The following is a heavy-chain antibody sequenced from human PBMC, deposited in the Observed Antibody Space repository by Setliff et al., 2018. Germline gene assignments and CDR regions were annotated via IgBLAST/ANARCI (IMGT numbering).Heavy chain of an antibody. CDR3: ARRYFDSGSYFYFDY. CDR1: GASINNHY. D-gene: IGHD3-10*01. V-gene: IGHV4-59*08. J-gene: IGHJ4*02. Sequence: SETLSLTCTVSGASINNHYWAWIRQPPGKGLEWIGYVSHSGSTDYNPSLRSRVTVSVDTSRIHFSLKLRSVSAADTAVYFCARRYFDSGSYFYFDYWGQGTLVTVSS. CDR2: VSHSGST.